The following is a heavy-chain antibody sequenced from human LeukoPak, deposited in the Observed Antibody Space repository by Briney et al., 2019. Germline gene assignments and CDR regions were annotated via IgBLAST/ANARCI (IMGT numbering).Heavy chain of an antibody. J-gene: IGHJ4*02. Sequence: ASVKVSCKASAYTFTSYGISWVRQAPGQGLEWMGGIIPIFGTANYAQKFQGRVTITADKSTSTAYMELSSLRAEDTALYYCARVYSGSFSPFDYWGQGTLVTVSS. CDR1: AYTFTSYG. V-gene: IGHV1-69*06. CDR3: ARVYSGSFSPFDY. D-gene: IGHD1-26*01. CDR2: IIPIFGTA.